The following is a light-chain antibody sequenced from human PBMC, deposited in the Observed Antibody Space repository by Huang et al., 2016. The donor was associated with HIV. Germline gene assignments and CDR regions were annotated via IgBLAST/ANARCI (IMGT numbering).Light chain of an antibody. CDR3: QQSARTPRT. CDR1: QNIKRY. CDR2: AAS. V-gene: IGKV1-39*01. Sequence: GDTVIITCRASQNIKRYLNWYQQEPGKAPKILISAASNLQSGVPSTFRGSGSGTDFTLTINSLQPEDSATYYCQQSARTPRTFGQGTKLEI. J-gene: IGKJ2*01.